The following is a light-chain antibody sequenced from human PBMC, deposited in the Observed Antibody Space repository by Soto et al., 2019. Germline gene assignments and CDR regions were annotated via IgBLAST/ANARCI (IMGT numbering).Light chain of an antibody. Sequence: SVVSPPASLSVSPGQSITISCNGTSSDIGAYDYVSWFQQHPGKAPKLMISEVNNRPSGVSNRFSGSKSGNTAYLTISGLQVEDEAENFCFSFTTASTNVFGTGTKVTAL. V-gene: IGLV2-14*01. CDR2: EVN. CDR3: FSFTTASTNV. CDR1: SSDIGAYDY. J-gene: IGLJ1*01.